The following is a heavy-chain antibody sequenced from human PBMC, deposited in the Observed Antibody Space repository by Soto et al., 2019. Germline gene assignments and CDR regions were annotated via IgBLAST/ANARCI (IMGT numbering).Heavy chain of an antibody. CDR1: GGSFSGYY. Sequence: QVQLQQWGAGLLKPSETLSLTCAVYGGSFSGYYWSWIRQPPGKGLEWVGEINHSGSTNYNPPLKSRVTISVDTSKNQFSLKLSSVTAADTAVYYCARGRHLRIFDYWGQGTLVTVSS. D-gene: IGHD4-17*01. CDR2: INHSGST. V-gene: IGHV4-34*01. J-gene: IGHJ4*02. CDR3: ARGRHLRIFDY.